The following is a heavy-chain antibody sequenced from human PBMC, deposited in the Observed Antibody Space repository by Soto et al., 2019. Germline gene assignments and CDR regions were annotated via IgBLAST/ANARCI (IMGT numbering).Heavy chain of an antibody. J-gene: IGHJ4*02. V-gene: IGHV1-18*01. Sequence: QVQLVQSGAEVKKPGASVKVSCKASGYTFTSYGISWVRQAPGQGLEWRGWISAYNGNTNYAQKLQGRVTMTTDTSTSTAYSELRSLRSDGTAVYYCARAVVRYFDPIGGVDYWGQGTLVTVSS. CDR3: ARAVVRYFDPIGGVDY. CDR2: ISAYNGNT. D-gene: IGHD3-9*01. CDR1: GYTFTSYG.